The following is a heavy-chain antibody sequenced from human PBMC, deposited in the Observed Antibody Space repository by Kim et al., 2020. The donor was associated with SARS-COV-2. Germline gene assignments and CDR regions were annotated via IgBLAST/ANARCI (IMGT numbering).Heavy chain of an antibody. CDR1: GFSFSDAW. J-gene: IGHJ3*02. V-gene: IGHV3-15*01. Sequence: GGSLRLSCAASGFSFSDAWMSWVRQAPGKGLEWVAHIKDKRRGATADYSAPVKGRFSNSRDDSRAMLYLQMNSLQIEDTAVYYCVTDREASPVDMWGQGTMVTVSS. CDR3: VTDREASPVDM. CDR2: IKDKRRGATA.